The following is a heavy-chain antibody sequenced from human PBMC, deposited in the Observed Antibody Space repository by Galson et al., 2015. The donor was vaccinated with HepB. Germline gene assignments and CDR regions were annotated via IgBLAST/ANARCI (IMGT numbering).Heavy chain of an antibody. CDR1: GYSLTELS. CDR3: ATDSRGTAPRTSGSDYYYGIDV. D-gene: IGHD1-1*01. J-gene: IGHJ6*02. CDR2: FDPEEDGF. V-gene: IGHV1-24*01. Sequence: SVKVSCKVSGYSLTELSIHWVRRAPGKGLEWVGGFDPEEDGFIYAQRFQSRVTMTEDTSADTGYMELSRLQLEDTAVYYCATDSRGTAPRTSGSDYYYGIDVWGQGTTVTVPS.